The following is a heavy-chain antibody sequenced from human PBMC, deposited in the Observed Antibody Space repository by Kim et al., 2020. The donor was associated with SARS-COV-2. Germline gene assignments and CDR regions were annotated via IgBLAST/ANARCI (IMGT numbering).Heavy chain of an antibody. J-gene: IGHJ4*02. D-gene: IGHD2-2*02. Sequence: ASVKGRFTISRDDSKNTAYLQMNRLKTEDTAVYYCTRHPGSRHTPYYFDYWGQGTLVTVSS. V-gene: IGHV3-73*01. CDR3: TRHPGSRHTPYYFDY.